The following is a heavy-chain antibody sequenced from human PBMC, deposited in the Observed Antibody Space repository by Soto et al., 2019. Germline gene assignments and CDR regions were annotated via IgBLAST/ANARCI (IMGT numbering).Heavy chain of an antibody. J-gene: IGHJ4*02. D-gene: IGHD2-8*01. CDR3: ARYNSYAIDY. V-gene: IGHV4-34*01. CDR2: INHSGST. Sequence: TLSLTCSVYVVYFSGFYWSWIRQPPGKGLEWIGEINHSGSTTYNPSPKSRVTISVDTSNDQFSLKLSSVTVADTAVYFCARYNSYAIDYWGRGTLVTVSS. CDR1: VVYFSGFY.